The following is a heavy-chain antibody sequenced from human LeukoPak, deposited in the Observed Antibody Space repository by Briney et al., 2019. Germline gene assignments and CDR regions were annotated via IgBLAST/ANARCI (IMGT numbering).Heavy chain of an antibody. V-gene: IGHV3-23*01. Sequence: GGALRLSCAASGFTLSSYAISWVRQAPGKELDWVSAISGSGGITYYADSVKGRFTISRDNSNNTLYLQMNGLRAEDTAVYYCATDLSSSWYGTYQSDYWGQGTLVTVSS. CDR2: ISGSGGIT. J-gene: IGHJ4*02. CDR3: ATDLSSSWYGTYQSDY. CDR1: GFTLSSYA. D-gene: IGHD6-13*01.